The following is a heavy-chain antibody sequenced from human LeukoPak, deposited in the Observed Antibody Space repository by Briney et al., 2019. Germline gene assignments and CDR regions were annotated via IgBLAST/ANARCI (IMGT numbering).Heavy chain of an antibody. CDR1: GFTFDDYA. CDR2: ISWNSGSI. J-gene: IGHJ4*02. D-gene: IGHD1-7*01. V-gene: IGHV3-9*01. Sequence: GGSLRLSCAASGFTFDDYAMHWVRQAPGKGLEWVSSISWNSGSIGYVDSVKGRFTISRDNAKNSLYLQMNSLRAEDTALYYCAKDIAATGTTKSLDYWGQGTLVTVSS. CDR3: AKDIAATGTTKSLDY.